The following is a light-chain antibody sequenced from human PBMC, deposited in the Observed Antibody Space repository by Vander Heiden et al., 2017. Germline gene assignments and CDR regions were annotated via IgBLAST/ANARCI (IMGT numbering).Light chain of an antibody. J-gene: IGKJ2*01. CDR1: QSLLDKSKNRNY. V-gene: IGKV4-1*01. CDR2: WAS. CDR3: QQYYTTPYT. Sequence: IVMTQSQDPLTVSLGERATINCKSRQSLLDKSKNRNYLAWYQQKPGQPPKLLTYWASTRESGVPDRFSGSGSGTDFTLTISSLQAEDVAVYYCQQYYTTPYTFGQGTKLEI.